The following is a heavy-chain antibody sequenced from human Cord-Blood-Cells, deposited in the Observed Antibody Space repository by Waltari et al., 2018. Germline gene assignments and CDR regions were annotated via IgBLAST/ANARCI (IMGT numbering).Heavy chain of an antibody. Sequence: QLQLQESGPGLVKPSETLSLTCTVSGGSISSSSYYWGWIRQPPGKGLEWIGSIYYSGSTYYNPSLKSRVTISVDTSKNQFSLKLSSVTAADTAVYYCARQPGRFLEWLLNGWFDPWGQGTLVTVSS. V-gene: IGHV4-39*01. CDR2: IYYSGST. CDR1: GGSISSSSYY. J-gene: IGHJ5*02. D-gene: IGHD3-3*01. CDR3: ARQPGRFLEWLLNGWFDP.